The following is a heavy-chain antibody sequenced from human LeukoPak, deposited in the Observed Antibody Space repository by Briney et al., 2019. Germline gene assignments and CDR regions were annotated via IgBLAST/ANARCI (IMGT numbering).Heavy chain of an antibody. CDR1: GFTFDDYA. Sequence: GRSLRLSCAASGFTFDDYAMHWVRQAPGKGLEWVSDISWNSGGIGYADSVKGRFTISRDNAKNSLYLQMNSLRAEDTALYYCARGKNYDFWSGAKYYYYYYYMDVWGKGTTVTVSS. D-gene: IGHD3-3*01. CDR2: ISWNSGGI. V-gene: IGHV3-9*01. CDR3: ARGKNYDFWSGAKYYYYYYYMDV. J-gene: IGHJ6*03.